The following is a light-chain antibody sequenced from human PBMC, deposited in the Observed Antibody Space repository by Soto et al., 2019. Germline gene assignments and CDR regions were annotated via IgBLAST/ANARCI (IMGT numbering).Light chain of an antibody. CDR3: QQSYRTPLT. CDR2: AAS. V-gene: IGKV1-39*01. Sequence: DIQMTQSPSSLSASVGDRVTITCRARQSISTYLNWYQQKPGKAPKVLIYAASSLQSGVPSRFSGTGSGTDFILTISSLQPEDFATYYCQQSYRTPLTFGQGTKLDIK. J-gene: IGKJ2*01. CDR1: QSISTY.